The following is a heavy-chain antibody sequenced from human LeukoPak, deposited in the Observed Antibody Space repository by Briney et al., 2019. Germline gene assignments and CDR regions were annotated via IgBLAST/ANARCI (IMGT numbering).Heavy chain of an antibody. CDR3: VTGDRGDNY. CDR2: LSRSGYS. V-gene: IGHV4-34*01. Sequence: SETLSLTCAVYGGSFSGYYWSWIRQPPGKGLEWIGELSRSGYSNYIPSLKSRVSISVDESNSQFFLKLTSVTAADTAVYYCVTGDRGDNYWGQGTLVTV. J-gene: IGHJ4*02. CDR1: GGSFSGYY.